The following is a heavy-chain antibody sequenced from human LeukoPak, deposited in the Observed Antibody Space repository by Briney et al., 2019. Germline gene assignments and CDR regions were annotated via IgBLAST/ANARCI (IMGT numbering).Heavy chain of an antibody. CDR2: INPNSGDT. CDR3: AREEDDSSSSFGY. V-gene: IGHV1-2*02. CDR1: GYTFTGYY. J-gene: IGHJ4*02. Sequence: GASVKVSCKASGYTFTGYYMHWVRQAPGQGLEWMGWINPNSGDTNYAQRFQGRVTMTRDTSISTAYMELRRLRSDDTAVYYCAREEDDSSSSFGYWGQGTLVTVSS. D-gene: IGHD6-6*01.